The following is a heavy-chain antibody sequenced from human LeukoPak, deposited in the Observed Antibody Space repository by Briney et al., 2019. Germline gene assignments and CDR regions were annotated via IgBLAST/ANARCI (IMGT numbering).Heavy chain of an antibody. V-gene: IGHV3-48*03. D-gene: IGHD3-16*02. Sequence: PGGSLRLSXAASGFTFSSYEMNWVRQAPGKGLEWVSYISSSGSIIYYADSVKGRFTISRDNAKNSLYLQMNSLRAEDTAVYYCARGDYVWGSYRYITGTFDYWGQGTLVTVSS. CDR3: ARGDYVWGSYRYITGTFDY. CDR1: GFTFSSYE. CDR2: ISSSGSII. J-gene: IGHJ4*02.